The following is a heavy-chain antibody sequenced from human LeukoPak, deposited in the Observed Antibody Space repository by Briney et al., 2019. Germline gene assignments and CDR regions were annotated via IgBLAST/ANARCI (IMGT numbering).Heavy chain of an antibody. CDR1: GGTFSSYA. V-gene: IGHV1-69*13. D-gene: IGHD3-16*02. Sequence: SVKVSCKASGGTFSSYAISWVRQAPGQGLEWMGGIIPIFGTANYAQKFQGRVTITADESTSTAYMELSSLRSEDTAVYYCARGAYDYVWGSYLVGYFDYWGQGTLVTVSS. CDR2: IIPIFGTA. J-gene: IGHJ4*02. CDR3: ARGAYDYVWGSYLVGYFDY.